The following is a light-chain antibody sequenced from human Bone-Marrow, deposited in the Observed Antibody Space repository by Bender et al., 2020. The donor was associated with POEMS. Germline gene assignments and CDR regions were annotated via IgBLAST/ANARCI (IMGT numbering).Light chain of an antibody. J-gene: IGLJ3*02. CDR1: SSDVGGHNY. CDR2: EVN. Sequence: QSALTQPASVSGSPGQSITMSCTGTSSDVGGHNYVSWYQKNPGKAPKLMIYEVNKRPSGVPDRFSGSRSGTSASLAISGLQSEDEADYYCAVWDDSLNGWVFGGGTKLTVL. V-gene: IGLV2-14*01. CDR3: AVWDDSLNGWV.